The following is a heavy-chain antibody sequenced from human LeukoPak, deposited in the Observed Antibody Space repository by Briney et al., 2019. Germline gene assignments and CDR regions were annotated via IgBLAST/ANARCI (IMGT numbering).Heavy chain of an antibody. V-gene: IGHV3-23*01. CDR1: GGSISSYY. D-gene: IGHD3-22*01. J-gene: IGHJ3*02. CDR3: AKDLPPSWSTMIVVVINENDAFDS. Sequence: PSETLSLTCTVSGGSISSYYWSWIRQHPGKGLEWVSAISGSGGSTYYADSVKGRFTISRDTSTNTLYLQMNSLRAEDTAVYYCAKDLPPSWSTMIVVVINENDAFDSWGQGTMVTVSS. CDR2: ISGSGGST.